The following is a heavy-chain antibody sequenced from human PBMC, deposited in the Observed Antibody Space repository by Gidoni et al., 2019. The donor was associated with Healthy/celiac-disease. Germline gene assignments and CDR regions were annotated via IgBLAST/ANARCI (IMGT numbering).Heavy chain of an antibody. D-gene: IGHD3-16*01. J-gene: IGHJ6*02. CDR3: ARDGGDFYYYGMDV. CDR1: GFTFSSYA. V-gene: IGHV3-30*01. CDR2: ISYDGSNK. Sequence: QVQLLESGGGVVQPGRSLRLPCAASGFTFSSYAMHWVRQAPGKGLEWVAVISYDGSNKYYADSVKGRFTISRDKSKNTLYLQMNSLRAEDTAVYYCARDGGDFYYYGMDVWGQGTTVTVSS.